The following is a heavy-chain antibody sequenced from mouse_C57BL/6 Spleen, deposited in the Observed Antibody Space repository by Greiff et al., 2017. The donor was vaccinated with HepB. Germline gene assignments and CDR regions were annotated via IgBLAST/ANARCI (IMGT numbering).Heavy chain of an antibody. V-gene: IGHV2-6-1*01. J-gene: IGHJ4*01. Sequence: VQGVESGPGLVAPSQSLSITCTVSGFSLTSYGVHWVRQPPGKGLEWLVVIWSDGSTTYNSALKSRLSISKDNSKSQVFLKMNSLQTDDTAMYYCARHRYDYDDGYYAMDYWGQGTSVTVSS. CDR3: ARHRYDYDDGYYAMDY. CDR2: IWSDGST. D-gene: IGHD2-4*01. CDR1: GFSLTSYG.